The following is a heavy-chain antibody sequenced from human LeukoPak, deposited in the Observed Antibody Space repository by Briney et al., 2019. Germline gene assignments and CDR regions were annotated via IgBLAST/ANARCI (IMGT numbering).Heavy chain of an antibody. Sequence: SETVSLTCTVSGGAISSYYWSWIRQPPGKGLEWIGYIYYRGSTNYNPSLKSRVTISVDTSKNQFSLKLSSVTAADTAVYYCARSTGVGVDYWGQGTLVTVSS. CDR1: GGAISSYY. V-gene: IGHV4-59*08. D-gene: IGHD2-8*01. J-gene: IGHJ4*02. CDR3: ARSTGVGVDY. CDR2: IYYRGST.